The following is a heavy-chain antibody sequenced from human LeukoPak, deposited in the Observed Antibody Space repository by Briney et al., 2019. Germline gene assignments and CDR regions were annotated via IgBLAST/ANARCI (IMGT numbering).Heavy chain of an antibody. D-gene: IGHD1-7*01. CDR2: ISGSGGST. Sequence: GGSLRLSCAASGFTFSSYGMSWVRQAPGKGLEWVSAISGSGGSTYYADSVKGRFTISRDNSKNTLYLQMNSLRAEDTAVYYCAREGTHYYYYMDVWGKGTTVTVSS. CDR3: AREGTHYYYYMDV. CDR1: GFTFSSYG. V-gene: IGHV3-23*01. J-gene: IGHJ6*03.